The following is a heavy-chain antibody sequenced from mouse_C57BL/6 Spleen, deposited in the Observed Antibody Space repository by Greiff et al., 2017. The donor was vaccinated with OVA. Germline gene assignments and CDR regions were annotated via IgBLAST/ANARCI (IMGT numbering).Heavy chain of an antibody. D-gene: IGHD3-1*01. CDR1: GFTFSSYT. Sequence: EVKLMESGGGLVKPGGSLKLSCAASGFTFSSYTMSWVRQTPEKRLEWVATISGGGGNTYYPDSVKGRFTISRDNAKNTLYLQMSSLRTEDTALYNCARTAPFAYWGQGTLVTVSA. V-gene: IGHV5-9*01. J-gene: IGHJ3*01. CDR2: ISGGGGNT. CDR3: ARTAPFAY.